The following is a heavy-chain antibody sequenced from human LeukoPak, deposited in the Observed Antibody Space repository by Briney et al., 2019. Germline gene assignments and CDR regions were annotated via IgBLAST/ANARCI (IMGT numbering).Heavy chain of an antibody. J-gene: IGHJ6*02. CDR3: ARAPGITMVRGVPARWTSYGLDV. CDR1: GGTFSSYA. CDR2: IIPILGIA. D-gene: IGHD3-10*01. V-gene: IGHV1-69*04. Sequence: SAKVSCKASGGTFSSYAISWVRQAPGQGLEWMGRIIPILGIANYAQKFQGRVTITADKSTSTAYMELSSLRSEDTAVYYCARAPGITMVRGVPARWTSYGLDVWGQGTSVTVSS.